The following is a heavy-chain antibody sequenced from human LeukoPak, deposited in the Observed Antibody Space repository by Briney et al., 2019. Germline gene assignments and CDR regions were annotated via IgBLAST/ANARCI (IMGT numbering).Heavy chain of an antibody. Sequence: AVSLRLSCAASGFTFSDYYMSWIRQAPGKGLEWVSYISSSGTTIYYADSVKGRFTISRDNAKNSLYLQMNSLRAEDTAVYYCARERYDYVWGSYRYFFDYWGQGTPVTVSS. CDR2: ISSSGTTI. CDR1: GFTFSDYY. V-gene: IGHV3-11*01. J-gene: IGHJ4*02. D-gene: IGHD3-16*02. CDR3: ARERYDYVWGSYRYFFDY.